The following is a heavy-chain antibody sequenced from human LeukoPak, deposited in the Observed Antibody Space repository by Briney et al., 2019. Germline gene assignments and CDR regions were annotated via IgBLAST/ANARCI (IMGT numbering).Heavy chain of an antibody. CDR2: INPNSGGA. CDR1: GYTFTGYY. V-gene: IGHV1-2*02. J-gene: IGHJ4*02. Sequence: ASVKVSYKASGYTFTGYYMHWVRQAPGQGLEWMGRINPNSGGANYAQKFQGRVTMTRDTSISTAYMELSRLRSDDTAVYYCARDPYYYDISGYSDYWGKGTLVTVS. CDR3: ARDPYYYDISGYSDY. D-gene: IGHD3-22*01.